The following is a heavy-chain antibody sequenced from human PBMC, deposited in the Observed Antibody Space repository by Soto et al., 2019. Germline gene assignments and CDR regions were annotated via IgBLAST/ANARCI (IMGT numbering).Heavy chain of an antibody. V-gene: IGHV3-23*01. Sequence: EVQLLESGGGLVQPGGSLRLSCAASGFTFSIYAMSWVRQAPGKGLEWVSGISTGGASTYYADSVKGRFTISRDNSKNTLYLQMNSLRVEDTVVYYCAVDTSMVPPYYYGMDVWGQGTTVTVSS. D-gene: IGHD5-18*01. CDR3: AVDTSMVPPYYYGMDV. CDR2: ISTGGAST. CDR1: GFTFSIYA. J-gene: IGHJ6*02.